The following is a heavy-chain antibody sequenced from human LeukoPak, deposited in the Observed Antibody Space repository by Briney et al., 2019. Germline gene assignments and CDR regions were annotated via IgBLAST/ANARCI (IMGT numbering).Heavy chain of an antibody. V-gene: IGHV1-18*01. J-gene: IGHJ4*02. CDR2: ISCYDGNT. Sequence: GASVKVSCKASGYTSTNYGISRVRQAPGQGPEWMGWISCYDGNTKYAQRLQGRVTLTTDTSTRIVYMELTSLRSDDTAVYYCARERGGVGFKGDYWGQGTLLTVSP. D-gene: IGHD2-15*01. CDR3: ARERGGVGFKGDY. CDR1: GYTSTNYG.